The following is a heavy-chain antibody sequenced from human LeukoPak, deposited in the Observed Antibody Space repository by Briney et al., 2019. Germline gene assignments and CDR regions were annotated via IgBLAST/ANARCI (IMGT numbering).Heavy chain of an antibody. Sequence: GGSLRLSCAASGFTFSSYGMHWVRQAPGKRLEWVAFIRYDGSNKYYADSVKGRFTISRDNSKNTLYLQMNSLRAEDTAVYYCAKVRDRITMVRGVSYMDVWGKGTTVTISS. CDR3: AKVRDRITMVRGVSYMDV. V-gene: IGHV3-30*02. CDR1: GFTFSSYG. D-gene: IGHD3-10*01. J-gene: IGHJ6*03. CDR2: IRYDGSNK.